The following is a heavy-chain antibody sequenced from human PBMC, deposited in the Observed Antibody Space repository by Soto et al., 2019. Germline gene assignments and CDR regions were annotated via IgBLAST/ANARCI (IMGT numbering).Heavy chain of an antibody. CDR1: GFTFSSYG. V-gene: IGHV3-30*18. J-gene: IGHJ6*02. CDR3: AKSTTIFGVVIIRDGMDV. Sequence: PGGSLRLSCAASGFTFSSYGMHWVRQAPGKGLEWVAVISYDGSNKYYADSVKGRFTISRDNSKNTLYLQMNSLRAEDTAVYYCAKSTTIFGVVIIRDGMDVWGQGTTVTVSS. CDR2: ISYDGSNK. D-gene: IGHD3-3*01.